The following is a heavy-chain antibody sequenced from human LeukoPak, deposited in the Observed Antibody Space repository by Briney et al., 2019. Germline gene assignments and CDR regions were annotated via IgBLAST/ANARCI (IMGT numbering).Heavy chain of an antibody. CDR3: ARDVGTAMAFDY. CDR2: IIPILGIA. CDR1: GGTFSIYT. D-gene: IGHD5-18*01. Sequence: SVTVSFKASGGTFSIYTISWVRQAPGQGLEWMGRIIPILGIANYAQKFQGRVTITADKSTSTGYMELSSLRSEDTAVYYCARDVGTAMAFDYWGQGTLVTVSS. V-gene: IGHV1-69*04. J-gene: IGHJ4*02.